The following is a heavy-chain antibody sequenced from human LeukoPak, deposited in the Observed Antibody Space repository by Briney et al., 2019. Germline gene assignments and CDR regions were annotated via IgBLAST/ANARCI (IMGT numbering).Heavy chain of an antibody. Sequence: GRSLRLSCAASGFTFSSYAMHWVRQAPGKGLEWVAVISYDGSNKYYADSVKGRFTISRDNSKNTLYLQMNSLRAEDTAVYYCARVGFRHSSIVVVTAFDYWGQGTLVTVSS. CDR2: ISYDGSNK. V-gene: IGHV3-30*04. CDR1: GFTFSSYA. J-gene: IGHJ4*02. D-gene: IGHD2-21*02. CDR3: ARVGFRHSSIVVVTAFDY.